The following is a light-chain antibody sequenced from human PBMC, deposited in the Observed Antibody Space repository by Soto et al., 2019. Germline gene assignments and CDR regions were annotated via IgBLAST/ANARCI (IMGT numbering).Light chain of an antibody. CDR1: QSVSSY. V-gene: IGKV3-11*01. CDR2: DAS. CDR3: QQRSNWPPNT. J-gene: IGKJ5*01. Sequence: IVLTQSPATLSLSPWERATLSCRASQSVSSYLAWYQQKPGQAPRLLIYDASNRATGIPARFSGSGSGTDFTLTISSLEPEDFAVYYCQQRSNWPPNTFGQGTRLE.